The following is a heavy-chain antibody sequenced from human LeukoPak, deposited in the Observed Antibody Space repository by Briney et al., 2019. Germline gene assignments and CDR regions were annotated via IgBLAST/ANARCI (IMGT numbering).Heavy chain of an antibody. CDR2: INPNSGGT. D-gene: IGHD3-9*01. CDR3: ARDLGGTILXPYYDY. CDR1: GYTFTGYY. Sequence: ASVKVSCKASGYTFTGYYMHWVRQAPGQGLEWMGWINPNSGGTNYAQKFQGRVTMTRDTSISTAYMELSSVTAADTAVYYCARDLGGTILXPYYDYWGXGTLVTVXX. V-gene: IGHV1-2*02. J-gene: IGHJ4*02.